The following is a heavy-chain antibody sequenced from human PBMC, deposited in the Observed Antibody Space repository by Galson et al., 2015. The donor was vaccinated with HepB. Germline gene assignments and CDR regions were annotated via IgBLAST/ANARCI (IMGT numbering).Heavy chain of an antibody. Sequence: SLRLSCAASGFTFSVYSMSWVRQAPGKGLEWVSSISSSLTYIYYADSLKGRFTISRDNAKNSLFLQMNSLTAEDTAVYYCARAYCTDGCCYSDYWGQGTLVTVSS. D-gene: IGHD2-15*01. CDR3: ARAYCTDGCCYSDY. V-gene: IGHV3-21*01. J-gene: IGHJ4*02. CDR1: GFTFSVYS. CDR2: ISSSLTYI.